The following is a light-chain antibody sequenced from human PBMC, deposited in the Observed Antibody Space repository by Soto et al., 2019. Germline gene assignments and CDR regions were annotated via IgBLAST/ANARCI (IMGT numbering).Light chain of an antibody. Sequence: QSVLTQPPSASGTPGQRVSISCSGRKSNIGGNPVNWYQQLPGTAPKLLIYSNNQRPSGVPDRFSGSKSGTSASLAISGLQSEDEVDYYCAAWDDSLRGYVFGTGTKVTVL. J-gene: IGLJ1*01. CDR1: KSNIGGNP. CDR3: AAWDDSLRGYV. V-gene: IGLV1-44*01. CDR2: SNN.